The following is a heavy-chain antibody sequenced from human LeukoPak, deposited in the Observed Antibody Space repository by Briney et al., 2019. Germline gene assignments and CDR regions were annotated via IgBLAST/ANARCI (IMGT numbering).Heavy chain of an antibody. CDR3: AKDRSGVSGWADY. J-gene: IGHJ4*02. D-gene: IGHD6-19*01. CDR1: GFTFSSYA. CDR2: ISGSGGST. V-gene: IGHV3-23*01. Sequence: GGSLRLSCAASGFTFSSYAMSWVRQAPGKGPEWVSAISGSGGSTYYADSVKGRFTISRDNSKNTLYLQMNSLRAEDTAVYYCAKDRSGVSGWADYWGQGTLVTVSS.